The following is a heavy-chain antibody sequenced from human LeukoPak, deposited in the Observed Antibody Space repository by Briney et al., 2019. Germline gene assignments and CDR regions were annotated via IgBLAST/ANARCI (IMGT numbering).Heavy chain of an antibody. CDR1: GFTFSAYN. CDR3: AKVGTGNQYGSGDFDS. V-gene: IGHV3-21*01. J-gene: IGHJ4*02. Sequence: GGSLRLSCAASGFTFSAYNMNWVRQAPGKGLEWVSAISSGSTYINNADSVKGRFTISRDDAKSALYLQMDSLRAEDTAIYYCAKVGTGNQYGSGDFDSWGQGTLVTVSS. D-gene: IGHD3-10*01. CDR2: ISSGSTYI.